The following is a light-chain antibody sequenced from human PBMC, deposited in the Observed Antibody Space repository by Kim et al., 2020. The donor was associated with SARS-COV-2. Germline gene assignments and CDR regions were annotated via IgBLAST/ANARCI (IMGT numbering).Light chain of an antibody. CDR2: GAS. Sequence: SPGERVTLSCRARQSLSSYLAWFQHKPGQAPRLLIYGASTRATGIPDRFSGSGSGTEFTLTISSLQSEDFAIYYCQQYNNWPPWTFGQGTKVDIK. CDR3: QQYNNWPPWT. J-gene: IGKJ1*01. CDR1: QSLSSY. V-gene: IGKV3D-15*01.